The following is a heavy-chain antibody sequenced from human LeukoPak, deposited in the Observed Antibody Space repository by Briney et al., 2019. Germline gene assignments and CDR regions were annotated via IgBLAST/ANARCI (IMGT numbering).Heavy chain of an antibody. D-gene: IGHD2-2*03. CDR1: GGSISSGGYY. J-gene: IGHJ5*02. CDR2: IYYSGST. CDR3: ARAGYCSSTSCSTGWFDP. Sequence: SETLSLTCTVSGGSISSGGYYWSWIRQHPGKGLEWIGYIYYSGSTYYNLSLKSRVTISVDTSKNQFSLKLSSVTAADTAVYYCARAGYCSSTSCSTGWFDPWGQGTLVTVSS. V-gene: IGHV4-31*03.